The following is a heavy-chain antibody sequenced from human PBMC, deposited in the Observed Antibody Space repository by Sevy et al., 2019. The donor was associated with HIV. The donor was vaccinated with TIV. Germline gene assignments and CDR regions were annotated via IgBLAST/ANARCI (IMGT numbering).Heavy chain of an antibody. Sequence: SETLSLTCTVSGGSISSYYWSWIRQPPGKGLEWIGYIYYSGSTNYNPSLKSRVTISVDTSKNQFSLKLSSVTAADTAVYYCARDRRIVGARGAFDIWGQWTMVTVSS. J-gene: IGHJ3*02. CDR2: IYYSGST. CDR3: ARDRRIVGARGAFDI. V-gene: IGHV4-59*01. CDR1: GGSISSYY. D-gene: IGHD1-26*01.